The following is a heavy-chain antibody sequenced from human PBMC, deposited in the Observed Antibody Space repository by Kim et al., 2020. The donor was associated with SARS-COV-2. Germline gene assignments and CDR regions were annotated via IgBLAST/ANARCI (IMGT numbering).Heavy chain of an antibody. J-gene: IGHJ6*01. V-gene: IGHV1-8*01. CDR2: IIPNSNIT. Sequence: ASVKVSCKASGCPFTSYDLSWVRQAPGQGLEWMGWIIPNSNITDYAQKFQGRVTMTANSTKTVAYVQISIMTYDNTALYCAAGVTPHQLLSLSAPRHCYY. D-gene: IGHD3-9*01. CDR3: AGVTPHQLLSLSAPRHCYY. CDR1: GCPFTSYD.